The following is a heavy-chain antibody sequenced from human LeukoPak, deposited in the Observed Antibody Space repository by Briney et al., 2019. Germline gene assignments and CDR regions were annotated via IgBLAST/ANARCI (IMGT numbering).Heavy chain of an antibody. V-gene: IGHV1-46*01. CDR1: GYTFTSYY. D-gene: IGHD6-13*01. CDR2: INPSGGST. J-gene: IGHJ3*01. Sequence: ASVKVPCKASGYTFTSYYMHWVRQAPGQGLEWMGIINPSGGSTSYAQKFQGRVTMTRDMSTSTVYMELSSLRSEDTAVYYCARISSSNWYNERGAFDVWGQGTMVTVSS. CDR3: ARISSSNWYNERGAFDV.